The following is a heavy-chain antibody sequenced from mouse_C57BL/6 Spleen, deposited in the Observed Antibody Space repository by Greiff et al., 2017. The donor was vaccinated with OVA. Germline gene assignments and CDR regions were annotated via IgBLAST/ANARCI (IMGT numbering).Heavy chain of an antibody. Sequence: EVQLVESGAELVRPGASVKLSCTASGFNIKDYYMHWVKQRPEQGLEWIGRIDPEDGDTEYAPKFQGKATMTADTSSNTAYLQLSSLTSEDTAVYYCTPSYYGYDADYYAMDYWGQGTSVTVSS. CDR3: TPSYYGYDADYYAMDY. CDR1: GFNIKDYY. V-gene: IGHV14-1*01. CDR2: IDPEDGDT. D-gene: IGHD2-2*01. J-gene: IGHJ4*01.